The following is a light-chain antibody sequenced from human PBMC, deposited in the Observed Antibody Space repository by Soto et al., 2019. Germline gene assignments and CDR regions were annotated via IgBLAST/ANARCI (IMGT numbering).Light chain of an antibody. CDR2: GAS. V-gene: IGKV3-20*01. CDR3: QQYGSSSWT. J-gene: IGKJ1*01. Sequence: EIVLTQSPGTLSLSPGERATLSCRASQSGSTSYLAWYQQKPGQAPRLLIYGASSRATGIPDRFSGSGSGTDFTLTINRLETEDFAVYYCQQYGSSSWTFGQGTKVEIK. CDR1: QSGSTSY.